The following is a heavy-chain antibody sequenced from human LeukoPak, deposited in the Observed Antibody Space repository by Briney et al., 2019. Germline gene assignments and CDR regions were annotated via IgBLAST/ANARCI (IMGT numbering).Heavy chain of an antibody. CDR2: IIPILGIA. V-gene: IGHV1-69*04. D-gene: IGHD6-13*01. J-gene: IGHJ4*02. CDR1: GGTFSSYA. CDR3: ARASDSGYIDY. Sequence: APVKVSCKASGGTFSSYAISWVRQAPGQGLEWMGRIIPILGIANYAQKFQGRVTITADKSTSTAYMELSSLRSEDTAVYYCARASDSGYIDYWGQGTLVTVSS.